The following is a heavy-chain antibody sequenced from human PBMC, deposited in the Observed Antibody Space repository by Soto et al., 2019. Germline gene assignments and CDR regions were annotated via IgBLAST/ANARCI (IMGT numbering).Heavy chain of an antibody. Sequence: PGGSLRLSCAASGFTFSSYGTHWVRQAPGKGLEWVAVIWYDGSNKYYADSVKGRFTISRDNSKNTLYLQMNSLRAEDTAVYYCARDDVVVVPAAIYPPEHYYYGMDVWGQGTTVTVSS. CDR2: IWYDGSNK. D-gene: IGHD2-2*01. J-gene: IGHJ6*02. CDR1: GFTFSSYG. CDR3: ARDDVVVVPAAIYPPEHYYYGMDV. V-gene: IGHV3-33*01.